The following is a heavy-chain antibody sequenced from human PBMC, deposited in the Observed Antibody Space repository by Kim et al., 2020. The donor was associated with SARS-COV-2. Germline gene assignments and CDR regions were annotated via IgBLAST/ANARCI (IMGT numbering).Heavy chain of an antibody. CDR1: GFTFTSSA. V-gene: IGHV1-58*02. CDR2: IVVGSGNT. CDR3: AALQAAPAYCGGDCYSD. D-gene: IGHD2-21*02. J-gene: IGHJ4*02. Sequence: SVKVSCKASGFTFTSSAMQWVRQARGQRLEWIGWIVVGSGNTNYAQKFQERVTITRDMSTSTAYMELSSLRSEDTAVYYCAALQAAPAYCGGDCYSDWGQGTLVTVSS.